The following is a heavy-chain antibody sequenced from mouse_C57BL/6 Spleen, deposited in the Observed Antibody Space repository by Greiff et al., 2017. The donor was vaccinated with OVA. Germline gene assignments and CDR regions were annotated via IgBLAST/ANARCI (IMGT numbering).Heavy chain of an antibody. J-gene: IGHJ2*01. Sequence: VQLQQPGAELVKPGASVKMSCKASGYTFTSYWITWVKQRPGQGLEWIGDIYPGSGSTNYTEKFTSKSTLTVDTSSSTAYMQLSSLTSEDSAVDYGANKRYSNSPFDYWGQGTTLTVSA. CDR1: GYTFTSYW. CDR2: IYPGSGST. CDR3: ANKRYSNSPFDY. V-gene: IGHV1-55*01. D-gene: IGHD2-5*01.